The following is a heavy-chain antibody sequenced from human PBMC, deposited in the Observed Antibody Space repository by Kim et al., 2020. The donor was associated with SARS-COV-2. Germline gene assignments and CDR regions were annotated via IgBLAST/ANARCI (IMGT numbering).Heavy chain of an antibody. CDR2: IYHSGST. V-gene: IGHV4-4*02. Sequence: SETLSLTCAVSGGSISSSNWWSWVRQPPGKGLEWIGEIYHSGSTNYNPSLKSRVTISVDKSKNQFSLKLSSVTAADTAVYYCARLYGSGIIGALRGWFDPWGQGTLVTVSS. CDR1: GGSISSSNW. D-gene: IGHD3-10*01. CDR3: ARLYGSGIIGALRGWFDP. J-gene: IGHJ5*02.